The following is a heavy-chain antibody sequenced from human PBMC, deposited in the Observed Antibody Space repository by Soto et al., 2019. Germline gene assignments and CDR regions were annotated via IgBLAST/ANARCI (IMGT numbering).Heavy chain of an antibody. V-gene: IGHV4-59*01. J-gene: IGHJ4*02. Sequence: SETVSLTCTFSCGSIISYYWSWIRQPPGKGLEWIGYIYYSGSTNYNPSLKSRVTISVDTSKNQFSLKLSSVTAADTAVYYCASGPQWLVPYYFDYWGQGTLVTVSS. CDR2: IYYSGST. D-gene: IGHD6-19*01. CDR1: CGSIISYY. CDR3: ASGPQWLVPYYFDY.